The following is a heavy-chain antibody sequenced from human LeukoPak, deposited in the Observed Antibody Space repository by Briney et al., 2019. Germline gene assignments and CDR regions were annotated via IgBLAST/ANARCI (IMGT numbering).Heavy chain of an antibody. CDR2: FDPDDGDT. V-gene: IGHV1-24*01. J-gene: IGHJ4*02. CDR1: GYTLTGLG. Sequence: ASVKVSCKVSGYTLTGLGMRWVRQAPGKGLEWMGCFDPDDGDTIYAQKFQGRVTMTEDTSTDTAYMELSSLRSEDTAVYYCATSGDRLSPDSSNWYYFDYWGQGTLVTVSS. CDR3: ATSGDRLSPDSSNWYYFDY. D-gene: IGHD6-13*01.